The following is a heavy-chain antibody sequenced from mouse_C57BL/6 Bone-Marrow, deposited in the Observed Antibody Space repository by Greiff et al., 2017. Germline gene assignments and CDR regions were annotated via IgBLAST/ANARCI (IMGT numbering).Heavy chain of an antibody. CDR3: TKDYYGSSYPWYFDV. CDR2: IYPGNSDT. V-gene: IGHV1-5*01. CDR1: GYTFTSYW. D-gene: IGHD1-1*01. J-gene: IGHJ1*03. Sequence: VQLQQSGTVLARPGASVKMSCKTSGYTFTSYWMHWVKQRPGQGLEWIGAIYPGNSDTSYNQKFKGKAKLTAVTSASTAYMELSSLTNEDSAVYYCTKDYYGSSYPWYFDVWGTGTTVTVSS.